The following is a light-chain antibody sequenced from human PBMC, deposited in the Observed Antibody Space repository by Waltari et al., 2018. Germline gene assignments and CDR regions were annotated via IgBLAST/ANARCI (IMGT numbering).Light chain of an antibody. J-gene: IGLJ2*01. CDR3: SSQSSDNVVL. CDR1: SSDVGGYNS. CDR2: DVS. Sequence: QSALTQPASVSGSPGQSITISCTGTSSDVGGYNSVSWYQDHPGQAPKVIIYDVSERPSGISARFSGSKSGNTASLTISGLQAEDEADYYCSSQSSDNVVLFGGGTKLTVL. V-gene: IGLV2-14*03.